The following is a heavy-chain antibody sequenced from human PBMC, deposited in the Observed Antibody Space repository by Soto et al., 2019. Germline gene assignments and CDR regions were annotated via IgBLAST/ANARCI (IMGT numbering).Heavy chain of an antibody. CDR1: GFTFSAYD. D-gene: IGHD2-15*01. CDR3: ARAYSGRLPRRADYYFAMDV. V-gene: IGHV3-13*05. Sequence: EVQLVESGGGVVQPGESLRLSCAASGFTFSAYDMHWVRQTTGKGLEWVSAIGAADDPYYLGSVKGRFTISRENAKNSLDLQMNSLRAEDTAVYYCARAYSGRLPRRADYYFAMDVWGQGTTVTVSS. CDR2: IGAADDP. J-gene: IGHJ6*02.